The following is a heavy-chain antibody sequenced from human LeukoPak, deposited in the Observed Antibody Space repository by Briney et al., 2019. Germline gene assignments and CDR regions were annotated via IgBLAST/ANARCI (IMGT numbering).Heavy chain of an antibody. V-gene: IGHV3-23*01. CDR2: ISTSDDYT. CDR1: GFTFSSYA. CDR3: AKAGCSAALNWFDP. Sequence: GGSLRLSCAASGFTFSSYAMSWVRQAPGKGLEWVSAISTSDDYTYYSDSVKGRFTISRDNPKNTVYLQMNSLRAEDTAVYYCAKAGCSAALNWFDPWGQGTLVTVSS. J-gene: IGHJ5*02. D-gene: IGHD3-10*02.